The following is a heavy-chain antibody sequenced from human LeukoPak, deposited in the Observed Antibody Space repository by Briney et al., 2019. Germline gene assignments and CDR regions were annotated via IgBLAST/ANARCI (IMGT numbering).Heavy chain of an antibody. Sequence: ESLKISCQGSGYTFTNHWIGWVRQMPGKGLEWMVSINACDSETKYSPSFQGQVTISVDKSISTAYLQWSSLKASDTAMYYCARPGYRSRYFDYWGHGALVTVSS. CDR1: GYTFTNHW. D-gene: IGHD6-19*01. J-gene: IGHJ4*01. CDR2: INACDSET. CDR3: ARPGYRSRYFDY. V-gene: IGHV5-51*01.